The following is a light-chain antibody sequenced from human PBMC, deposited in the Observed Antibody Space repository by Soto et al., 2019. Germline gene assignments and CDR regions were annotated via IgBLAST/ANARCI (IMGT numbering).Light chain of an antibody. CDR3: QQYGSSPRT. J-gene: IGKJ2*01. V-gene: IGKV3-20*01. Sequence: EIVLTQSPGSLSLSPGESAALSCRASQSVRDDYFAWYQQRPGQAPRLLISFASRRAAGIPDRFSGSGAGTDFTLTISRVEPEDLAVYFCQQYGSSPRTCGQGTKLEIK. CDR2: FAS. CDR1: QSVRDDY.